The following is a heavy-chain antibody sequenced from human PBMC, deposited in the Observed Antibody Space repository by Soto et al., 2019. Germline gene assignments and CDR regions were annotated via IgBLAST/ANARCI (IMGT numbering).Heavy chain of an antibody. V-gene: IGHV4-59*08. CDR3: AGALVPAASIYDY. D-gene: IGHD2-2*01. CDR1: GGSIISYY. J-gene: IGHJ4*02. CDR2: IYYSGST. Sequence: SETLSLTCTVSGGSIISYYWSWIRQPPGKGLEWIGYIYYSGSTNYNPSLKSRVTISVDTSKNQFSLKLSSVTAADTAVYYCAGALVPAASIYDYWGQGTLVTVSS.